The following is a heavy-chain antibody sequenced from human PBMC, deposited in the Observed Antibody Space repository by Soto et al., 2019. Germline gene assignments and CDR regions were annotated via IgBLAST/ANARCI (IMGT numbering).Heavy chain of an antibody. CDR1: GFTFSTYS. Sequence: PGGSLRLSCAASGFTFSTYSMNWVRQAPGKGLEWVSYISSSSSTIFYTDSVKGRFTVSRDNAKNSLYLQMNSLRAEDTAMYYCARPLGPDYYDINDYWGQRTLVTVSS. V-gene: IGHV3-48*01. CDR3: ARPLGPDYYDINDY. J-gene: IGHJ4*02. D-gene: IGHD3-22*01. CDR2: ISSSSSTI.